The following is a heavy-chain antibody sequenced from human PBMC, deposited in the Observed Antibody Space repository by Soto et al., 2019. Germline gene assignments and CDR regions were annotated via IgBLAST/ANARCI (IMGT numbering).Heavy chain of an antibody. CDR1: GFTFSTYS. CDR3: AKDMKWGGMTTIHYFDS. Sequence: PGGSLRLSCAASGFTFSTYSMNWVRQAPGKGLEWVSGISANGDNVDYADSVKGRFTLSRDNAKNSLFLQMNSLRPEDTAFYYCAKDMKWGGMTTIHYFDSWGQGTQVTVSS. CDR2: ISANGDNV. J-gene: IGHJ4*02. V-gene: IGHV3-9*01. D-gene: IGHD4-17*01.